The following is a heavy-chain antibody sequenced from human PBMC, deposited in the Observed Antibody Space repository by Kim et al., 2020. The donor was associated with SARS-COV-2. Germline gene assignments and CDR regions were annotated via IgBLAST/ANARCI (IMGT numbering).Heavy chain of an antibody. V-gene: IGHV1-69*13. J-gene: IGHJ5*02. Sequence: SVKVSCKASGGTFSSYAISWVRQAPGQGLEWMGGIIPIFGTANYAQKFQGRVTITADESTSTAYMELSSLRSEDTAVYYCARDRGYSYEEWWDFGGADWFDPWGQGTLVTVSS. CDR2: IIPIFGTA. CDR1: GGTFSSYA. CDR3: ARDRGYSYEEWWDFGGADWFDP. D-gene: IGHD5-18*01.